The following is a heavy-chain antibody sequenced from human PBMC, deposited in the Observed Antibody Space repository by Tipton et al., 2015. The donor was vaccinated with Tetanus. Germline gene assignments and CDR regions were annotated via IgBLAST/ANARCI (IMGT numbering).Heavy chain of an antibody. CDR2: IWYDGSNK. Sequence: SGFTFSSYGMHWVHQAPGKGLEWVALIWYDGSNKYYGDSVKGRFTISRDNSKNTQYLQMNSLRAEDTAVYYCAKGGTIMIWNYYFDSWGQGTLVTVSS. J-gene: IGHJ4*02. CDR1: GFTFSSYG. V-gene: IGHV3-33*06. D-gene: IGHD3-16*01. CDR3: AKGGTIMIWNYYFDS.